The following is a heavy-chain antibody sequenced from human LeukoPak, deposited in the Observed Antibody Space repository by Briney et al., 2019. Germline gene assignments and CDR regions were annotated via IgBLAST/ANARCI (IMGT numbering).Heavy chain of an antibody. CDR1: GFTYNIYG. CDR3: ARGRYYYGSGSYYTGEYYFDY. Sequence: GGPVTLSCAASGFTYNIYGMQGLRQAPGKGRVGVAVIWYDGSNKHYAVSVKGRFTISRDNSKNTLYLQMNTMRAEDTAVYYCARGRYYYGSGSYYTGEYYFDYWGQGTLVTVSS. J-gene: IGHJ4*02. V-gene: IGHV3-33*01. CDR2: IWYDGSNK. D-gene: IGHD3-10*01.